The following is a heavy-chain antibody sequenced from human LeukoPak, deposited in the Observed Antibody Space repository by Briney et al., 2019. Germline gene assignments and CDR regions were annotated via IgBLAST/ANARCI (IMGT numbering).Heavy chain of an antibody. D-gene: IGHD4-23*01. J-gene: IGHJ4*02. Sequence: PSETLSLTCTASGGSINSSSYYWGWIRQPPGKGLEWIGSIFYSGSTYYNPSLKSRVTISVDTSKNQFSLKLSSVTAADTAVYYCAGDYGGDFDYWGQGTLVTV. CDR1: GGSINSSSYY. CDR3: AGDYGGDFDY. V-gene: IGHV4-39*02. CDR2: IFYSGST.